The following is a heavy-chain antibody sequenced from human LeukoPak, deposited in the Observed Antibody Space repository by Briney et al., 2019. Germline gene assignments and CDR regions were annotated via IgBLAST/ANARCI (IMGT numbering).Heavy chain of an antibody. V-gene: IGHV1-8*01. J-gene: IGHJ6*02. D-gene: IGHD4-11*01. CDR1: GYTFTSYD. CDR3: ARHPPRRSNYYYYGMDV. Sequence: ASVKVSCKSSGYTFTSYDINWVRQATGQRLEWMGWMNPNSGNTGYAQKFQGRVTMTRNTSISPAYMELRGRRSEHTAVYYCARHPPRRSNYYYYGMDVWGQGTTVTVSS. CDR2: MNPNSGNT.